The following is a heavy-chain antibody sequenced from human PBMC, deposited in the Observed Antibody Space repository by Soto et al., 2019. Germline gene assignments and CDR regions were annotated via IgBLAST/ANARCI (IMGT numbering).Heavy chain of an antibody. V-gene: IGHV1-46*01. Sequence: ASVKVSCKASGYTFTSYYMHWVRQAPGQGLEWIGIINPSGGSTSYAQKFQGRVTMTRDTSTSTVYMELSSLRSEDTAVYYCARDDSSGYYLPWGQGTLVTVSS. CDR2: INPSGGST. CDR1: GYTFTSYY. D-gene: IGHD3-22*01. J-gene: IGHJ5*02. CDR3: ARDDSSGYYLP.